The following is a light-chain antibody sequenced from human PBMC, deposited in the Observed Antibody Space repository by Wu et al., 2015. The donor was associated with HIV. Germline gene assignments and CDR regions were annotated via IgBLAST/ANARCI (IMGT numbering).Light chain of an antibody. V-gene: IGKV3-15*01. Sequence: EVVMTQSPATLSVSPGESATLSCRASHSLSSNLAWYQQKPGQAPRLLIYGASTRATGIPARFSGSGSGTEFTLTISSLQSEDVAVYYCQQYNNWPRTFGQGTKVEIK. CDR1: HSLSSN. CDR3: QQYNNWPRT. CDR2: GAS. J-gene: IGKJ1*01.